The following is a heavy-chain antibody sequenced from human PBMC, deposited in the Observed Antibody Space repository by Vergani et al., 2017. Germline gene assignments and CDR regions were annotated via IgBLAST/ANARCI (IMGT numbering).Heavy chain of an antibody. CDR3: ARVPIAAAVWRAFDI. J-gene: IGHJ3*02. Sequence: QVQLVESGGGVVQPGRSLRLSCAASGFTFSSYGMHWVRQAPGKGLEWVAVISYDGSNKYYADSVKGRFTISRDNSKNTLYLQMNSLRAEDTAVYYCARVPIAAAVWRAFDIWGQGTMVTVSS. CDR1: GFTFSSYG. CDR2: ISYDGSNK. D-gene: IGHD6-13*01. V-gene: IGHV3-30*03.